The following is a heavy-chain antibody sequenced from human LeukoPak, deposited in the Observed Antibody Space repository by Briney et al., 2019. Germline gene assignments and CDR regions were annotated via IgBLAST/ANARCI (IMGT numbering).Heavy chain of an antibody. CDR3: AKRYCSGGSCYPLDY. Sequence: PGPCLRLSRAAAGSSFTSYAMSWVRHAPGKGLEWVSAISGSGGSTYYADSVKGRLTIYRDNSKNTLYLQMNSLRAEDTAVYYCAKRYCSGGSCYPLDYWGQGTLVTVSS. V-gene: IGHV3-23*01. J-gene: IGHJ4*02. D-gene: IGHD2-15*01. CDR2: ISGSGGST. CDR1: GSSFTSYA.